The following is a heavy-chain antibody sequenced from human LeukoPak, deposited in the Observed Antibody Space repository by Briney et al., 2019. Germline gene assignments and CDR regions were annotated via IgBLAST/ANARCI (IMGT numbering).Heavy chain of an antibody. Sequence: ASVKVSCKASGYTFTSYAMHWVRQAPGQRLEWMGWINAGNGNTKYSQKFQGRVTITTDESTSTAYMELSSLRSEDTAVYYCARDSSTSSVWFDPWGQGTLVTVSS. CDR3: ARDSSTSSVWFDP. V-gene: IGHV1-3*01. J-gene: IGHJ5*02. CDR2: INAGNGNT. CDR1: GYTFTSYA. D-gene: IGHD2-2*01.